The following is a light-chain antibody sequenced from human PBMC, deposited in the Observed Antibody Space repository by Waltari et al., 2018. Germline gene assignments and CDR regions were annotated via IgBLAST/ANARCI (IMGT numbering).Light chain of an antibody. CDR2: GAS. CDR1: QSVSSN. V-gene: IGKV3-15*01. Sequence: EIVMTQSPATLSVSPGERATLSCRASQSVSSNLAWYQQNPGQAPRLLILGASTRATGIPARFSGSGSGTEFTLSISSLQSEDFAVYYCQHYNNWPLTFGGGTKVEIK. CDR3: QHYNNWPLT. J-gene: IGKJ4*01.